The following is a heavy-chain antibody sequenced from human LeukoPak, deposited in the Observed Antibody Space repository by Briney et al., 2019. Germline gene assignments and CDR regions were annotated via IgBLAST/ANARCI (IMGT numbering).Heavy chain of an antibody. D-gene: IGHD3/OR15-3a*01. V-gene: IGHV3-7*01. CDR2: IKLDGSEK. Sequence: QAGGSLRLSCAASRSTFSSYWMSWVRQAPGKGLEWVANIKLDGSEKYYVDSVKGRFTISRDNAKNSLYLQMNSLRAEDTAVYYCAKDFKEDWPDLGYWGQGTLVTVSS. CDR3: AKDFKEDWPDLGY. J-gene: IGHJ4*02. CDR1: RSTFSSYW.